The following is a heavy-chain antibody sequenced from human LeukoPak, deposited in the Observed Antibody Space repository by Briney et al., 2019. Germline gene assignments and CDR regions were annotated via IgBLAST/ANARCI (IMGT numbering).Heavy chain of an antibody. CDR1: GFTFSDYY. V-gene: IGHV3-11*01. Sequence: GGSLRLSCAASGFTFSDYYMSWIRQAPGKGLEWVSYISSSGSTIYYADPVKGRFTISRDNAKNSLYLQMNRLRAEDTAVYYCARAPDWNPYFDYWGQGTLVTVSS. D-gene: IGHD1-1*01. CDR2: ISSSGSTI. CDR3: ARAPDWNPYFDY. J-gene: IGHJ4*02.